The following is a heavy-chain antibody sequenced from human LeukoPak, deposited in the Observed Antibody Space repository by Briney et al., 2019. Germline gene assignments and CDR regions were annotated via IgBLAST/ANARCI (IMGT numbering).Heavy chain of an antibody. CDR1: GFTFSDHA. V-gene: IGHV3-23*01. D-gene: IGHD6-13*01. CDR3: AKRHPLATAATSYFDS. Sequence: GGSLRLSCAASGFTFSDHAMSWVRQAPGKGLESVSTISGSGVSTAFADSVKGRFTISRDNSKNTLFLQVSSLRAEDTAVYYCAKRHPLATAATSYFDSWGQGTLVTVSS. J-gene: IGHJ4*02. CDR2: ISGSGVST.